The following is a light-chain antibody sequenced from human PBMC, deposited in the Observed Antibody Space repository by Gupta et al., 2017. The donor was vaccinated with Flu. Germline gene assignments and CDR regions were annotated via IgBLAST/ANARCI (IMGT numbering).Light chain of an antibody. V-gene: IGKV1-39*01. Sequence: SSLSAAVGDRVTITCRASQRISTYLKWYQQKPGKAPKLLISAAASLQSGVPSRFRGSGSGTEFTLTITSLQPEDFATYYCQQSYSAPSRTFGQGTKVGIK. CDR2: AAA. CDR3: QQSYSAPSRT. J-gene: IGKJ2*01. CDR1: QRISTY.